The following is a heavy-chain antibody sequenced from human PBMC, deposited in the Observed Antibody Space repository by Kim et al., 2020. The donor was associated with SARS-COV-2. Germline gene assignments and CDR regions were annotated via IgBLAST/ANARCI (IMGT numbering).Heavy chain of an antibody. V-gene: IGHV4-39*01. Sequence: SETLSLTCTVSGGSISSSSYYWGWIRQPPGKGLEWIGSIYYSGSTYYNPSLKSRVTISVDTSKNQFSLKLSSVTAADTAVYYCARHFGEDSYGLEYDYWGQGTLVTVSS. CDR3: ARHFGEDSYGLEYDY. CDR2: IYYSGST. J-gene: IGHJ4*02. CDR1: GGSISSSSYY. D-gene: IGHD5-18*01.